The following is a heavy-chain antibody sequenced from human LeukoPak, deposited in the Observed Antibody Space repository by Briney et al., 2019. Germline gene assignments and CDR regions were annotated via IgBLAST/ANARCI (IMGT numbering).Heavy chain of an antibody. CDR2: ISSSSSYI. J-gene: IGHJ4*02. V-gene: IGHV3-21*01. CDR1: GFTFSSYG. Sequence: GGSLRLSCAASGFTFSSYGMHWVRQAPGKGLEWVSSISSSSSYIYYADSVKGRFTISRDNAKNSLYLQMNSLRAEDTAVYYCARRRDGYYFDYWGQGTLVTVSS. D-gene: IGHD5-24*01. CDR3: ARRRDGYYFDY.